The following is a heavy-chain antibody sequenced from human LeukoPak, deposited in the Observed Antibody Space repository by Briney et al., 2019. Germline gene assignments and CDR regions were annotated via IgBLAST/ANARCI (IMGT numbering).Heavy chain of an antibody. J-gene: IGHJ4*02. CDR3: ARARNNYDSSSYSALDY. D-gene: IGHD3-22*01. CDR2: IWYDGTNI. CDR1: GFTFSSYG. V-gene: IGHV3-33*01. Sequence: GRSLRLSCAASGFTFSSYGMHWVRQAPGKGLEWLEVIWYDGTNIYYADSVKGRFAISRDNSKNTLYLQMNSLRAEDTAVYYCARARNNYDSSSYSALDYWGQGTLVTVSS.